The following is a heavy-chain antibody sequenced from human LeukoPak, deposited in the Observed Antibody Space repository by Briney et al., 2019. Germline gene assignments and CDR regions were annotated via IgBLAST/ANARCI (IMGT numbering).Heavy chain of an antibody. CDR1: GFTFSNYA. CDR3: AKNQGQWLVPVDY. V-gene: IGHV3-23*01. J-gene: IGHJ4*02. D-gene: IGHD6-19*01. Sequence: GGSLRFSCAASGFTFSNYAMSWVRQAPGKGLEWVSSMSGSGGSTYYADSVKGRSTISRDNSKNTLYLQMNNLRAEDTALYYCAKNQGQWLVPVDYWGQGTLVTVSS. CDR2: MSGSGGST.